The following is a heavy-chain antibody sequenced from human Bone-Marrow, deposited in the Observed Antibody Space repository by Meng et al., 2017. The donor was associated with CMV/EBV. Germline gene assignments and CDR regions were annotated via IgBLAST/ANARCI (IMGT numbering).Heavy chain of an antibody. CDR2: IYYSGST. CDR3: ARFEYSSSPFDP. D-gene: IGHD6-6*01. V-gene: IGHV4-61*01. CDR1: GGSVSSGSYY. J-gene: IGHJ5*02. Sequence: SETLSLTCTVSGGSVSSGSYYWSWIRQPPGKGLEWIGYIYYSGSTNYNPSLKSRVTISVDTSKNQFSLKLSSVTAADTAVYYCARFEYSSSPFDPWGQGTLVTVSS.